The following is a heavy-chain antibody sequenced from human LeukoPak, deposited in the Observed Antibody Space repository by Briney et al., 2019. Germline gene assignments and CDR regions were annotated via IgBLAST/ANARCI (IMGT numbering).Heavy chain of an antibody. Sequence: SQTLSLTCAISGDSVSSNSAAWNWIRQSPSRDLEWLGRTYYRSKWYNDYAVSMKSRITINPDTSKNQFSLQLNSMTPEDTAGYYCARDAGNWNEDYTDVWGKGTTVTVSS. CDR3: ARDAGNWNEDYTDV. V-gene: IGHV6-1*01. J-gene: IGHJ6*03. CDR2: TYYRSKWYN. CDR1: GDSVSSNSAA. D-gene: IGHD1-1*01.